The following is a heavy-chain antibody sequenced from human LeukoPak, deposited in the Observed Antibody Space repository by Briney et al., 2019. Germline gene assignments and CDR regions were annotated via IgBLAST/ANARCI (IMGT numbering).Heavy chain of an antibody. CDR1: GLTFRSYG. CDR2: IRYDGSNK. J-gene: IGHJ4*02. V-gene: IGHV3-30*02. Sequence: PGGSLRLSCAASGLTFRSYGMHWVRQAPGKGLEWVAFIRYDGSNKYYADSVKGRFTISRDNSKNTLYLQMNSLIAEDTSVYYCTNSFDCDRSGYLDYWGQGTLVTVSS. CDR3: TNSFDCDRSGYLDY. D-gene: IGHD3-22*01.